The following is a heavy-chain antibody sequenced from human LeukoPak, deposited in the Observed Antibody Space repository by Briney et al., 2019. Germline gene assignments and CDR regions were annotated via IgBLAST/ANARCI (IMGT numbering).Heavy chain of an antibody. CDR3: ARANGGFDP. J-gene: IGHJ5*02. V-gene: IGHV3-23*01. CDR2: ISGSGGST. Sequence: GGSLRLSCAASGFTFSSYAMSWVRQAPGKGLEWVSAISGSGGSTYYADSVKGRFTISRDNAKNSLYLQMNSLRDEDTAVYYCARANGGFDPWGQGTLVTVSS. CDR1: GFTFSSYA. D-gene: IGHD7-27*01.